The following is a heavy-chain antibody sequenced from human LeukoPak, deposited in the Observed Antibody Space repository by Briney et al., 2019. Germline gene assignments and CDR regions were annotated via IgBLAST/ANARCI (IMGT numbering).Heavy chain of an antibody. CDR3: VRRPKDIVVILGVDYGMDV. J-gene: IGHJ6*02. CDR1: GKSFTSYW. CDR2: FNPSDSTT. V-gene: IGHV5-10-1*01. D-gene: IGHD2-2*01. Sequence: GQQRRTSSKVPGKSFTSYWISWLRQLPGKGLEGLGGFNPSDSTTNYRPSFQSLVTISADKSINTAYLQWRSLKASDNAMYYCVRRPKDIVVILGVDYGMDVWGQGTTVTVSS.